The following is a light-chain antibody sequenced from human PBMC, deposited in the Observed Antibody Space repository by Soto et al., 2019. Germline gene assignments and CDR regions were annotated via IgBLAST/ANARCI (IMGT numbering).Light chain of an antibody. CDR3: HQVNDWPRGT. V-gene: IGKV3-15*01. CDR1: QSISSY. J-gene: IGKJ1*01. Sequence: EIVLTQSPGTLSLSPGERATISCRASQSISSYLAWYQQKPGQAPXLLXYGASTRATDIPAGFSGGGCGTEFTLTTNSLQSDDVLAYYCHQVNDWPRGTFGQGTKVDIK. CDR2: GAS.